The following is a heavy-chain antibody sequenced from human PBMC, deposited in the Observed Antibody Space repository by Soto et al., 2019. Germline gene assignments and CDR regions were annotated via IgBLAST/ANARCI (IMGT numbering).Heavy chain of an antibody. V-gene: IGHV1-3*01. D-gene: IGHD3-22*01. J-gene: IGHJ5*02. CDR2: INAGNGNT. CDR1: GYTFTSYA. Sequence: ASVKVSCKASGYTFTSYAMHWVRQAPGQRLEWMGWINAGNGNTKYSQKFQGRVTITRDTSASTDYMELSSLRSEDTAVYYCARDRYYYDSSGYSTGWFDPWGQGTLVTVSS. CDR3: ARDRYYYDSSGYSTGWFDP.